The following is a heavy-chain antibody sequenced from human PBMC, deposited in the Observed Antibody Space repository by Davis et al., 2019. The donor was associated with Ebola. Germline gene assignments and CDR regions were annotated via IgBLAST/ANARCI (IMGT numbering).Heavy chain of an antibody. J-gene: IGHJ6*04. CDR3: ARGWLRAGMDV. Sequence: HSQTLSLTCAISGDSVSGSSGAWNWIRQSPSRGLEWLGRTYYSSKWYNDYAVSVKSRITMNPDTSKNQFSLQLNSVTPEDTALYYCARGWLRAGMDVWGEGTTVTVSS. CDR1: GDSVSGSSGA. D-gene: IGHD5-18*01. CDR2: TYYSSKWYN. V-gene: IGHV6-1*01.